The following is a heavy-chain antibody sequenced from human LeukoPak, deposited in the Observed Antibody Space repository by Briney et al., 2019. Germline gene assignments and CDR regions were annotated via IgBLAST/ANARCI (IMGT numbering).Heavy chain of an antibody. CDR2: MSSGGST. V-gene: IGHV4-4*07. Sequence: SETLSLTCTVSGASISSSYCTWIRQSAGEGLEWIGRMSSGGSTTYNPSFKGRVTMSLDTSKGQFSLNLSSVTAADTAVYYCARDQTYYVSSGYYYVTYLQHWGQGTLVTVSS. D-gene: IGHD3-22*01. CDR1: GASISSSY. CDR3: ARDQTYYVSSGYYYVTYLQH. J-gene: IGHJ1*01.